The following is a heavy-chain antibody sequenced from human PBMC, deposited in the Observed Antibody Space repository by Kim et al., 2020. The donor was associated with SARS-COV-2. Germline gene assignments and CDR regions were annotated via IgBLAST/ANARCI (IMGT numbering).Heavy chain of an antibody. CDR3: ARSYRGGSKGGVPYYFDY. D-gene: IGHD6-13*01. Sequence: GESLKISCKGSGYSFTSYWIGWVRQMPGKGLEWMGIIYPGDSDTRYSPSFQGQVTISADKSISTAYLQWSSLKASDTAMYYCARSYRGGSKGGVPYYFDYWGQGTLLPVSS. CDR2: IYPGDSDT. J-gene: IGHJ4*02. V-gene: IGHV5-51*01. CDR1: GYSFTSYW.